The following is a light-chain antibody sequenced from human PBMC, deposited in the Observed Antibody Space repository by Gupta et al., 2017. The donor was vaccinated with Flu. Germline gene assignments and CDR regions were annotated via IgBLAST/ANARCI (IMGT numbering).Light chain of an antibody. Sequence: EIVLTQSPGTLSLSPGERATLSCRASQTVSSTYLAWYQQKPGQAPRLVIYGASSRAAGIPDRFSGSGSGSDFTLTISRLEPEDFAVYYCQQDVSSPITFGHGTKVEIK. J-gene: IGKJ3*01. CDR1: QTVSSTY. CDR3: QQDVSSPIT. CDR2: GAS. V-gene: IGKV3-20*01.